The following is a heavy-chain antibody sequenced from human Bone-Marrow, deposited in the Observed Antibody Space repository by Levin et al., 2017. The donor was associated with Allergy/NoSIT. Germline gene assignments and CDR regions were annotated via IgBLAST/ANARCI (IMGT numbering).Heavy chain of an antibody. CDR3: ARRLPYYGMDV. J-gene: IGHJ6*02. Sequence: GGSLRLSCAASGFTFSTYEMIWVRQAPAKGLEWVAKINADVVTTHHVDPVKGRFTVSRDNAKNSRYLQMSSLRAEDTAVYYCARRLPYYGMDVWGQGTTVTVSS. CDR2: INADVVTT. V-gene: IGHV3-48*03. CDR1: GFTFSTYE.